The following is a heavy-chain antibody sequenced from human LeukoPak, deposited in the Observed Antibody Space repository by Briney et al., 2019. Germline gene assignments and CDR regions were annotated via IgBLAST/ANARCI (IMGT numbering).Heavy chain of an antibody. D-gene: IGHD3-3*01. CDR3: ARYANYDFWSGYPNYYYYYMDV. CDR1: GGSISSYY. J-gene: IGHJ6*03. Sequence: PSETLSLTCTVSGGSISSYYWSWIRQPPGKGLEWIGYIYYSGSTNYNPSLKSRVTISVDTSKNQFSLKLSSVTAADTAVYYCARYANYDFWSGYPNYYYYYMDVWGKGTTVTVSS. V-gene: IGHV4-59*01. CDR2: IYYSGST.